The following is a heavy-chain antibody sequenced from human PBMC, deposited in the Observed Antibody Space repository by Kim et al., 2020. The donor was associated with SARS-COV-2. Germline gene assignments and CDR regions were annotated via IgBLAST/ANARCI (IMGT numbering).Heavy chain of an antibody. Sequence: GGSLRLSCAASGFTFSSYAMHWVRQAPGKGLEWVAVISYDGSNKYYADSVKGRFTISRDNSKNTLYLQMNSLRAEDTAVYYCARSHLLYGVDYWGQGTLV. D-gene: IGHD3-10*02. V-gene: IGHV3-30*04. CDR2: ISYDGSNK. CDR3: ARSHLLYGVDY. CDR1: GFTFSSYA. J-gene: IGHJ4*02.